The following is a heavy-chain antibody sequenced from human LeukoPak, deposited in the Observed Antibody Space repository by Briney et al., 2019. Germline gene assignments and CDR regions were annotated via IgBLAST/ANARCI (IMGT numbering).Heavy chain of an antibody. Sequence: GGSLTLSCAASGFTFDDYAMHWVRQAPGKGLEWVSLISGDGGSTYYADSVKGRFTISRDNSKNSLYLQMNSLRTEDTALYYCAKAQYYYDSSGRPSSAFDIWGQGTMVTVSS. D-gene: IGHD3-22*01. J-gene: IGHJ3*02. CDR1: GFTFDDYA. V-gene: IGHV3-43*02. CDR2: ISGDGGST. CDR3: AKAQYYYDSSGRPSSAFDI.